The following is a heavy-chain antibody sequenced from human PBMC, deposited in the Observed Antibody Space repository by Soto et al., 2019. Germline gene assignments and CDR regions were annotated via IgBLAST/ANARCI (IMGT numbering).Heavy chain of an antibody. CDR3: ARAAAGTGYHYYVMAF. CDR2: ISSSSSYI. D-gene: IGHD6-13*01. V-gene: IGHV3-21*01. Sequence: VRLSCAASGFTFSSYSMNWVRQAPGKGLEWVSSISSSSSYIYYADSVKGRFTISRDNAKNSLYLQMNSLRAEDTAVYYCARAAAGTGYHYYVMAFCGQGTTVTVSS. CDR1: GFTFSSYS. J-gene: IGHJ6*02.